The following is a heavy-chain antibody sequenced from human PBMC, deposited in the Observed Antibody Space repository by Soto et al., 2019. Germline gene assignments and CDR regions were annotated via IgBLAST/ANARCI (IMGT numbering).Heavy chain of an antibody. CDR2: IIPIFGTA. Sequence: QVQLVQSGAEVKKPGSSVKVSCKASGGTFSSYAISWVRQAPGQGLEWMGGIIPIFGTANYAQKFQGRVTITADESTRTPYRELSSLRSEDTAVYYCARDHGVYAISYYGMDVWGQGTTVTVSS. V-gene: IGHV1-69*12. D-gene: IGHD2-8*01. J-gene: IGHJ6*02. CDR1: GGTFSSYA. CDR3: ARDHGVYAISYYGMDV.